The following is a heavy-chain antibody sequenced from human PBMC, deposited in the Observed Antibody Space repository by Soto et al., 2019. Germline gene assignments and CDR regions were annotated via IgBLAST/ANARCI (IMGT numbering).Heavy chain of an antibody. CDR2: IYYSGRT. Sequence: SETLSLTCIVSGESISSSSYYWGWIRQPPGKGLEWIGSIYYSGRTYCNPSFKSRVTISIDTSKNQFSLKLSSVTATDTAVYYCARQRTTVVTQAYFAHWGQGALVTVSS. CDR3: ARQRTTVVTQAYFAH. D-gene: IGHD2-21*02. CDR1: GESISSSSYY. V-gene: IGHV4-39*01. J-gene: IGHJ4*02.